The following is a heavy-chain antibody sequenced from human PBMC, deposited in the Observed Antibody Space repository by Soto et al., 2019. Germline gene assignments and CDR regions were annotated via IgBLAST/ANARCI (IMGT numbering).Heavy chain of an antibody. Sequence: EVQLVESGGGLVKPGGSLRLSCAASGFTFSSYSMNWVRQAPGKVLEWVSSISSISSYIYYADSVKGRFTISRDNAKNSLYLQMNSLRAEDTAVYYCARGGSYYYDSRGSLDYWGQGTLVTVSS. V-gene: IGHV3-21*01. CDR3: ARGGSYYYDSRGSLDY. D-gene: IGHD3-22*01. CDR1: GFTFSSYS. CDR2: ISSISSYI. J-gene: IGHJ4*02.